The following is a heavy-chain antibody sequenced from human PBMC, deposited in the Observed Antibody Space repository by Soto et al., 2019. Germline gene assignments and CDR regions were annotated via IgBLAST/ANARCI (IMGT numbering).Heavy chain of an antibody. V-gene: IGHV1-3*01. CDR3: ARELTIFGVVITRYYFDY. D-gene: IGHD3-3*01. CDR2: INAGNGNT. CDR1: GYTFTSYA. J-gene: IGHJ4*02. Sequence: ASVKVSCKASGYTFTSYAMHWVRQAPGQRLEWMGWINAGNGNTKYSQKFQGRVTITRDTSASTAYMELSSLRSEDTAVYYCARELTIFGVVITRYYFDYWGQGTLVTVSS.